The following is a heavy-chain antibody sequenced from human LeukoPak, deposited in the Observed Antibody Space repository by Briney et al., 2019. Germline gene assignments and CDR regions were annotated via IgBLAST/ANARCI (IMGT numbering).Heavy chain of an antibody. CDR1: GFTFSSYW. Sequence: GGSLRLSCAASGFTFSSYWMSWVRQAPGKGLEWVSSISSSSYIYYADSVKGRFTISRDNAKNSLYLQMNSLRAEDTAVYYCARSPLEYSSPQGYFDYWGQGTLVTVSS. CDR2: ISSSSYI. CDR3: ARSPLEYSSPQGYFDY. V-gene: IGHV3-21*01. D-gene: IGHD6-6*01. J-gene: IGHJ4*02.